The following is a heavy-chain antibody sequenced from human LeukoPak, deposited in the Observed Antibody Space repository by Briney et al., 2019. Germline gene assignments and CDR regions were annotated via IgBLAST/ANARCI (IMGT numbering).Heavy chain of an antibody. D-gene: IGHD4-17*01. CDR3: AKGSTVTTINWYFEL. V-gene: IGHV1-8*01. CDR1: GYTFTSYD. CDR2: MSPNSGNT. J-gene: IGHJ2*01. Sequence: GASLKLSCKASGYTFTSYDINWVRQATGQGLEWMGWMSPNSGNTGYAQKFQGRVTMTRNTSISTAYMELSSLRYDDTAVYYCAKGSTVTTINWYFELSGRGTLLTVSS.